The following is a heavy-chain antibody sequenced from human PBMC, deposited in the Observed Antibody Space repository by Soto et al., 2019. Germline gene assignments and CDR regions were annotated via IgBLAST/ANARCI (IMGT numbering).Heavy chain of an antibody. CDR1: GFTFIDYS. V-gene: IGHV3-48*02. CDR2: ISGRGDAI. Sequence: WGSLRLSCAVSGFTFIDYSMNWIRQAPGKGLEWVSFISGRGDAIWYADSVKGRFTVSRDNAKNSLFLQMTSLRDDDTAVYYCARPGEGALFYYAMDVWGQGTTVTVSS. D-gene: IGHD3-16*01. J-gene: IGHJ6*02. CDR3: ARPGEGALFYYAMDV.